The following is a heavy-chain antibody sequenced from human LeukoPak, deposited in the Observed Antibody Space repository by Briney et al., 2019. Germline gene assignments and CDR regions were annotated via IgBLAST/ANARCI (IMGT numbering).Heavy chain of an antibody. D-gene: IGHD6-19*01. Sequence: SETLSLTCTVSGGSISSGDYYWSWIRQPPGKGLEWIGYIYYSGSTYYNPSLKSRVTISVDTSKNQFSLKLSSVTAADTAVYYCARSVARHTIDYWGQGTLVTVSS. V-gene: IGHV4-30-4*01. CDR3: ARSVARHTIDY. J-gene: IGHJ4*02. CDR1: GGSISSGDYY. CDR2: IYYSGST.